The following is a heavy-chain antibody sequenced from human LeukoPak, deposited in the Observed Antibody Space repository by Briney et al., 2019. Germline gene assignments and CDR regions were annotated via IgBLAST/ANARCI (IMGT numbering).Heavy chain of an antibody. CDR3: ARRRYYYHSSGYYFYFDS. CDR2: IYYSGST. CDR1: GGSISSYY. Sequence: PSETLSLTCTVSGGSISSYYWSWIRQPPGKGLEWIGYIYYSGSTNYNPSLKSRVTISVDTSKNQFSLKLSSVTAADTAVYFCARRRYYYHSSGYYFYFDSWGQGTLVTVSS. D-gene: IGHD3-22*01. V-gene: IGHV4-59*08. J-gene: IGHJ4*02.